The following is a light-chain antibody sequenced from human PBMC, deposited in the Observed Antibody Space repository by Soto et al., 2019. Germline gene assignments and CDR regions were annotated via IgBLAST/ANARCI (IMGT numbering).Light chain of an antibody. J-gene: IGKJ2*01. CDR1: QSVLYSSNNKNY. CDR3: QQYYSSLYT. CDR2: WAS. V-gene: IGKV4-1*01. Sequence: DIVMTQSPDSLAVSLGERATSNCKSSQSVLYSSNNKNYLAWYQQKPGQPPKLLIYWASTRQSGVPDRFSGRGSGTDFTLTISSLQAEDVAVSYCQQYYSSLYTFGQGTKLEIK.